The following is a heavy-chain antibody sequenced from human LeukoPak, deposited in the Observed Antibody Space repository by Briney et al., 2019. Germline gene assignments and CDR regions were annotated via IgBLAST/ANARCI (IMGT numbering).Heavy chain of an antibody. CDR1: GGSISSGSYY. Sequence: PSETLSLTCTVSGGSISSGSYYWSWIRQPAGKGLEWIGRIYTSGSTNYNPSLKSRVTISVDTSKNQFSLKLSSVTAADTAVYYGAREVGRGYSLHTDYWGQGTLVTVSS. CDR3: AREVGRGYSLHTDY. D-gene: IGHD5-18*01. CDR2: IYTSGST. V-gene: IGHV4-61*02. J-gene: IGHJ4*02.